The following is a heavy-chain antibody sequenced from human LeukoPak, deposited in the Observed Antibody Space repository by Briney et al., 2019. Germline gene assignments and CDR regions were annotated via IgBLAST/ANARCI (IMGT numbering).Heavy chain of an antibody. CDR2: IKSKSDGGTT. CDR1: GFTFSNAW. V-gene: IGHV3-15*01. CDR3: TTMPLGYCSSATCYAYFDY. J-gene: IGHJ4*02. Sequence: GGSLRLSCAAPGFTFSNAWMNWVRQAPGKGVEWVGRIKSKSDGGTTDYAASVKGRFTFSRDDSENTLYLQMDSLKAEDTAVYYCTTMPLGYCSSATCYAYFDYWGQGTLVTVSS. D-gene: IGHD2-2*01.